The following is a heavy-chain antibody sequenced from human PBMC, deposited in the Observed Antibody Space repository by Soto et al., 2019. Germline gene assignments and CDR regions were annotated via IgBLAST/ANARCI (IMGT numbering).Heavy chain of an antibody. V-gene: IGHV1-18*01. CDR3: AREYYVIFTGDIMIHWFDH. D-gene: IGHD3-9*01. Sequence: ASVKVSCKASGYTFTSYGISWVRQAPGHGLEWMGWISAYNGNTNYAQKLQGRVTMTTDTSTSTAYMELRSLRSDDTAVYYCAREYYVIFTGDIMIHWFDHWRQGPLVTVPQ. CDR1: GYTFTSYG. J-gene: IGHJ5*02. CDR2: ISAYNGNT.